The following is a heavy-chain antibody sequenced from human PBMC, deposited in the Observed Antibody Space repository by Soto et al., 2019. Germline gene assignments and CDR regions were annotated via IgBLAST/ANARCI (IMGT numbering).Heavy chain of an antibody. CDR1: GFTFSSYA. CDR3: AKSTVGWYFDL. Sequence: EVQLLESGGGLVQPGGSLRLSCAASGFTFSSYAMSWVRQAPGKGLEWVSVISGSGGSTYSADSVKGRFTISRDNSKNTLYLKMNSLRAEDTAVYYCAKSTVGWYFDLWGRGTLVTVSS. V-gene: IGHV3-23*01. CDR2: ISGSGGST. J-gene: IGHJ2*01. D-gene: IGHD4-17*01.